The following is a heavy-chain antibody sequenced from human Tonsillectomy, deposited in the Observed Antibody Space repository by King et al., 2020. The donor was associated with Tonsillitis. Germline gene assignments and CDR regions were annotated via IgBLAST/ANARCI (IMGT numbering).Heavy chain of an antibody. D-gene: IGHD6-19*01. Sequence: VQLVESGGGLVQPGGSLKLSCAASGFTFSGSAMHWVRQASGKGLEWVGRIRSKANSYATAYAASVKGRFTISRDDSKNTAYLQMNSLKTEDTAVYYCTSWQWLIRGLHYYYMDVWGKGTTVTVSS. CDR1: GFTFSGSA. CDR3: TSWQWLIRGLHYYYMDV. CDR2: IRSKANSYAT. J-gene: IGHJ6*03. V-gene: IGHV3-73*02.